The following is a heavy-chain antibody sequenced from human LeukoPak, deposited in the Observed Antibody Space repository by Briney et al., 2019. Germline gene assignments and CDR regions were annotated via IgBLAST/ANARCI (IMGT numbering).Heavy chain of an antibody. J-gene: IGHJ4*02. V-gene: IGHV3-21*01. CDR3: VRDRGDYVWGSYLPYFDY. CDR1: GFTFSSYG. Sequence: PGGSLRLSCAASGFTFSSYGMHWVRQAPGKGLEWVSSISSSSSYIYYADSVKGRFTISRDNAKNSLYLQMNSLRAEDTAVYYCVRDRGDYVWGSYLPYFDYWGQGTLVTVSS. CDR2: ISSSSSYI. D-gene: IGHD3-16*01.